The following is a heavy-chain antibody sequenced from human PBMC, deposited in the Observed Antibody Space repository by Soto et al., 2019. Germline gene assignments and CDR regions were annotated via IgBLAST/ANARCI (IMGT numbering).Heavy chain of an antibody. Sequence: SETLSLTXTVSGGSVSIGDYSWTWIRQPPGKGLEWIGYIFYTGNTNYSPSLKSRVTMSVDRSRNQFSLRLSSVTAADTGVYYCARDWELRRMDVWGQGTTVTVS. CDR3: ARDWELRRMDV. J-gene: IGHJ6*02. CDR2: IFYTGNT. CDR1: GGSVSIGDYS. V-gene: IGHV4-61*08. D-gene: IGHD1-7*01.